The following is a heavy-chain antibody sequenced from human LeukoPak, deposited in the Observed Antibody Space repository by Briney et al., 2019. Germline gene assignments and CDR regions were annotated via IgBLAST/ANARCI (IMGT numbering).Heavy chain of an antibody. J-gene: IGHJ4*02. CDR2: IYIGGDT. D-gene: IGHD3-3*01. CDR3: ALSGYYSVN. Sequence: PGGSLRLSCAASGLTVSSNYMSWVRQAPGKGLEWVSIIYIGGDTYYADSVKGRFTISRDNSKNTLYLQIDSLRAEDTAVYYCALSGYYSVNWGQGTPVTVSS. V-gene: IGHV3-53*01. CDR1: GLTVSSNY.